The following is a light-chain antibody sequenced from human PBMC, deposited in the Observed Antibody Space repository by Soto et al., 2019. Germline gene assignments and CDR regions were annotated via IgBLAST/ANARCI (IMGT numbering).Light chain of an antibody. CDR2: DVT. J-gene: IGLJ1*01. V-gene: IGLV2-14*03. CDR3: SSYTTRNTEV. Sequence: QSVLTQPASVSGSPGQSISISCIGTSSDVGAFNYVSWYQHHPGKAPQLIIYDVTSRPSGVSNRFSASKSGNTASLTISGLQAEDEAVYYCSSYTTRNTEVFGTGTKLTVL. CDR1: SSDVGAFNY.